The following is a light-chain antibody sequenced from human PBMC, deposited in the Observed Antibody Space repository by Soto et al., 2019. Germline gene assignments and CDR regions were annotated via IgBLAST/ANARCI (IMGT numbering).Light chain of an antibody. V-gene: IGKV2-28*01. CDR2: LGS. J-gene: IGKJ4*01. CDR1: QSLLHSSGNNC. Sequence: DIVMTQSPLSLPVTPGEPASISCRSSQSLLHSSGNNCLDWYLQKPGQSPQLLIYLGSNRASGVPDRFSGSGSGTDFTLKISRVEAEDVGVYYCMQGRQTPLTFGGGTKVEIK. CDR3: MQGRQTPLT.